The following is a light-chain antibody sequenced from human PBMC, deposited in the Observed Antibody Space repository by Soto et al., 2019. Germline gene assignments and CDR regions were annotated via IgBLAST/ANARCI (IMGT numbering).Light chain of an antibody. CDR3: SSYTTSSTPV. V-gene: IGLV2-14*03. CDR2: DVS. J-gene: IGLJ2*01. Sequence: QSVLTQPASVSGSPGQSITISCTGTSSDVGDYNFVSWYQHHPGKAPKLIIYDVSNRPSGVSDRFSGSKSGNTASLTISGLQAEDEADYYCSSYTTSSTPVFGGGTQLTVL. CDR1: SSDVGDYNF.